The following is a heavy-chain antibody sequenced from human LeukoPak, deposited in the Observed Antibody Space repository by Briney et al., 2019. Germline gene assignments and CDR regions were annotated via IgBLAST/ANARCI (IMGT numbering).Heavy chain of an antibody. CDR2: MNPNSGNT. D-gene: IGHD3-10*01. CDR3: AIGTYYYGSGSYYKGWFDP. CDR1: GYTFTSYD. Sequence: ASVKVSCKASGYTFTSYDINWVRQATGQGLEWMGWMNPNSGNTGYAQKFQGRVTMTRNTSISTAYMELSSLRSEDTAVYYCAIGTYYYGSGSYYKGWFDPWGQGTLVTVSS. V-gene: IGHV1-8*01. J-gene: IGHJ5*02.